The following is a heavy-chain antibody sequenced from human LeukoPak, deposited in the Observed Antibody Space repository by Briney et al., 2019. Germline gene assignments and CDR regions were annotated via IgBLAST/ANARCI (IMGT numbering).Heavy chain of an antibody. D-gene: IGHD3-3*01. Sequence: PGGFLRLSCVASGFTFTRYWMTWVRQAPGKGLEWVASISQNGNEKYHVDSVKGRFIISRDNPKKSLYLEMTNLRAEDTALYYCARATDDFWSGYSDFDCWGQGALVTVSS. CDR1: GFTFTRYW. V-gene: IGHV3-7*01. CDR2: ISQNGNEK. J-gene: IGHJ4*02. CDR3: ARATDDFWSGYSDFDC.